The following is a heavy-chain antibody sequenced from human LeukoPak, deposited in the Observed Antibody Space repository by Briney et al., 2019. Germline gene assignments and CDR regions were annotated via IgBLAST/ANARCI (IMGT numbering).Heavy chain of an antibody. D-gene: IGHD6-6*01. J-gene: IGHJ6*02. CDR3: AKGTSSSGVYGMDV. CDR1: GFTFSSYA. V-gene: IGHV3-23*01. CDR2: ISGSGGST. Sequence: GGSLRLSCAASGFTFSSYAMSWVRQAPGKGLEWVSAISGSGGSTYYADSVEGRFTISRDNSKNTLYLQMNSLRAEDTAVYYCAKGTSSSGVYGMDVWGQGTTVTVSS.